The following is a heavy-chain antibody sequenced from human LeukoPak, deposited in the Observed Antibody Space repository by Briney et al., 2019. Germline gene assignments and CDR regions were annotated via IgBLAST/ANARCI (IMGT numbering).Heavy chain of an antibody. V-gene: IGHV1-2*02. CDR2: INPNSGGT. J-gene: IGHJ4*02. Sequence: ASVKVSCKASGYTFSNFGITWVRQAPGQGLEWMGWINPNSGGTNYAQKFQGRVTMTRDTSISTAYMELSRLRSDDTAVYYCARGTNYGSGSFDYWGQGTLVTVSS. CDR1: GYTFSNFG. D-gene: IGHD3-10*01. CDR3: ARGTNYGSGSFDY.